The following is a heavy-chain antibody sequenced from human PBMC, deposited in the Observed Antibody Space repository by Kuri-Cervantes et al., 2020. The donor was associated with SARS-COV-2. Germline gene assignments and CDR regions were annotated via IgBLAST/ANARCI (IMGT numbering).Heavy chain of an antibody. Sequence: GGSLRLSCAASGFTFSSYAMHWVCQAPGKGLEWVAVISYDGSNKYYADSVKGRFTISRDNSKNTLFLQMNSLRAEDTAVYYCATTSGSYYNGAFDYWGQGSLVTVSS. V-gene: IGHV3-30-3*01. CDR2: ISYDGSNK. CDR1: GFTFSSYA. J-gene: IGHJ4*02. D-gene: IGHD1-26*01. CDR3: ATTSGSYYNGAFDY.